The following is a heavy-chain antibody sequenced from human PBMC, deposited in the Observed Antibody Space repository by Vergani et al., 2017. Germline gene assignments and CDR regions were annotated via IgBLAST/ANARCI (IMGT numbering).Heavy chain of an antibody. CDR2: INHSGST. V-gene: IGHV4-34*01. Sequence: QVQLQKWGAGLLKPSETLSLTCAVYGGSFSGYYWSWIRQPPGKGLEWIGEINHSGSTNYNPSLKSRVTISVDTSKNQFSLKLSSVTAADTAVYYCARGAVAGFSDYWGQGTLVTVSS. CDR3: ARGAVAGFSDY. CDR1: GGSFSGYY. J-gene: IGHJ4*02. D-gene: IGHD6-19*01.